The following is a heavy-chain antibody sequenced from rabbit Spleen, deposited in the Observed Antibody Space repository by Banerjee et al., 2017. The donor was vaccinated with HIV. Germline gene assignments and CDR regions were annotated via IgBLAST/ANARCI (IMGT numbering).Heavy chain of an antibody. Sequence: QEQVVESGGDLVKPEGSLTLTCTASEFSFSNLYHMCWVRQAPGKGLELIACINTGSAKSSYATWAKGRFTISKTSATTVALQMTRRTAADTATYFCARDRGDWRYYFNLWGQGTLVTVS. J-gene: IGHJ4*01. D-gene: IGHD4-1*01. CDR2: INTGSAKS. CDR1: EFSFSNLYH. CDR3: ARDRGDWRYYFNL. V-gene: IGHV1S45*01.